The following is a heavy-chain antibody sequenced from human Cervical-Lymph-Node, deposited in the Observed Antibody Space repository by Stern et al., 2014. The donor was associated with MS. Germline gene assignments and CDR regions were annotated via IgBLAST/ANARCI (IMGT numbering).Heavy chain of an antibody. CDR1: GFTFITSW. CDR3: ATDLWGPMFDP. J-gene: IGHJ5*02. D-gene: IGHD3-16*01. V-gene: IGHV3-74*01. CDR2: SNGDGSNT. Sequence: QLVQSGGGLVQPGGSLRLSCAASGFTFITSWMHWVRQPPGKGLVWVSRSNGDGSNTGYADSVKGRFTISRDNAKNTLYLQMNSLRAEDTAVYYCATDLWGPMFDPWGQGTLVTVSS.